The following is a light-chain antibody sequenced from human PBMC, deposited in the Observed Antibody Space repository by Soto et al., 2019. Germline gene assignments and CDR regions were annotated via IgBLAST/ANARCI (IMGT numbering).Light chain of an antibody. V-gene: IGLV2-14*01. CDR3: SSYTCSSTLRYV. J-gene: IGLJ1*01. CDR2: DVS. Sequence: QSVLTQPASVSGSPGQSITISCTGTSSDVGGYNYVSWYQQHPGTAPKLMIYDVSNRPSGVSNRFSGSKSGNPASLTISGRQAEDEADYYCSSYTCSSTLRYVFGSGTKVTVL. CDR1: SSDVGGYNY.